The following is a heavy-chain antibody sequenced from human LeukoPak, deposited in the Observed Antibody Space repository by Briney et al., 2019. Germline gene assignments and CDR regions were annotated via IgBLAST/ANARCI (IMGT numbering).Heavy chain of an antibody. D-gene: IGHD5-12*01. J-gene: IGHJ4*02. Sequence: GGSLRLSCAGSGFPFSSHGMNWVRQAPGKGLEWVSGISPGGPTYYSDSVKGRFTISRDDSKNTLYLQMKNPRAEDPAVYYCSKDGAWLRFDDWGQGILVSVSS. CDR2: ISPGGPT. CDR1: GFPFSSHG. CDR3: SKDGAWLRFDD. V-gene: IGHV3-23*01.